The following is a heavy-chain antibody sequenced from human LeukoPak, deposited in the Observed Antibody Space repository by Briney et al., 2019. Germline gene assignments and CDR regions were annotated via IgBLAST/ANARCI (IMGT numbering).Heavy chain of an antibody. D-gene: IGHD2-2*01. V-gene: IGHV3-30*02. J-gene: IGHJ5*02. CDR3: AKDHCSSTSCSNLFDP. Sequence: GGSLRLSCAASGFPFSNYGMHWVRRTPGKGLEWVAFILYDGTIKNYADSVKGRLTISRDNSKNTLFLQINSLRSEDTAVYHCAKDHCSSTSCSNLFDPWGQGTLVTVSS. CDR1: GFPFSNYG. CDR2: ILYDGTIK.